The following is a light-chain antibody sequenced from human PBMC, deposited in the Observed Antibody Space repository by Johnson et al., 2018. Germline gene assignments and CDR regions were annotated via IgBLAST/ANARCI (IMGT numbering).Light chain of an antibody. Sequence: QSVLTQPPSVSAAPGQKVTISCSGSSSNIGNNYVSWYQQLPGTAPKLLIYENNKRPSGIPDRFSGSKSGTSATLGITGLQTGDEAVYYCGTWDRSLIAGNVFGTGTKVPVL. CDR3: GTWDRSLIAGNV. CDR1: SSNIGNNY. CDR2: ENN. V-gene: IGLV1-51*02. J-gene: IGLJ1*01.